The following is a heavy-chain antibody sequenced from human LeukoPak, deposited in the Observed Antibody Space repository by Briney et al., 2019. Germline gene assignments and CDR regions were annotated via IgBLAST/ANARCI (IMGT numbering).Heavy chain of an antibody. CDR1: GFTFSSYA. CDR2: ISGSGGTT. Sequence: GGSLRLSCTASGFTFSSYAMNWVRQAPGKGLEWISAISGSGGTTYYADSVKGRFTISRDNSKNTLYPQMNSLRAEDTALYYCSKTVSGWNYFDYWGQGTLVTVSS. V-gene: IGHV3-23*01. D-gene: IGHD6-19*01. CDR3: SKTVSGWNYFDY. J-gene: IGHJ4*02.